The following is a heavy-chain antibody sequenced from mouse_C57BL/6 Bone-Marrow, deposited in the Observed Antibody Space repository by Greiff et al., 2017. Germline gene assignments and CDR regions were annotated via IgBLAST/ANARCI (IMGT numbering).Heavy chain of an antibody. CDR2: ISGGGGNT. CDR3: SRQVTTVLATKYFDV. CDR1: GFTFSSYT. Sequence: EVQLVESGGGLVKPGGSLKLSCAASGFTFSSYTMSWVRQTPEKRLQWVAAISGGGGNTYYPDSVKGRFTISRDNDKNILYLQMSSLRSEDTALYYCSRQVTTVLATKYFDVWGTGTTDTVSS. V-gene: IGHV5-9*01. J-gene: IGHJ1*03. D-gene: IGHD1-1*01.